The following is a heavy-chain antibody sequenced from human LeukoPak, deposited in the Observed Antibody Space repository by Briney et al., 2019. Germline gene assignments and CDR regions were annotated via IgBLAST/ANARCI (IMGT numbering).Heavy chain of an antibody. CDR1: GFAFSNYW. D-gene: IGHD5-24*01. J-gene: IGHJ4*02. CDR3: ARDGDGYNFDF. CDR2: ITRDGSYA. V-gene: IGHV3-74*01. Sequence: GESLRLSCAASGFAFSNYWMHWVRQVPGKGLVWVSRITRDGSYANYADSVKGRFTFSRDNARNTLYLQMNSLRAEDTAVYYCARDGDGYNFDFWGQGALVTVSS.